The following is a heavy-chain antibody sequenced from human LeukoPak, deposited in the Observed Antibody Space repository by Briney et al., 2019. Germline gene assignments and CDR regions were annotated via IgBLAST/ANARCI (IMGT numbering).Heavy chain of an antibody. D-gene: IGHD2-21*02. Sequence: ASVKVACKEACHTFTSYYMHCVRQAPGPGLEWMGIINPSGGSTSYAQKFQRSVTMTRDTSTSTVYMELSSLRSEDTAVYYCARDRCGGDCFNWFDPWGQGTLVTVSS. CDR1: CHTFTSYY. CDR3: ARDRCGGDCFNWFDP. V-gene: IGHV1-46*01. J-gene: IGHJ5*02. CDR2: INPSGGST.